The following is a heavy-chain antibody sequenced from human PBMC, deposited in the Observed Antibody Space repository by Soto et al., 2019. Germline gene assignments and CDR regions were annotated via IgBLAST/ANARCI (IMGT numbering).Heavy chain of an antibody. V-gene: IGHV3-33*01. CDR3: ARDLKRYCSGGSCYSNDY. CDR1: GFTFSSYG. Sequence: PGASLRLACAASGFTFSSYGMHWVRQAPGKGLEWVAVIWYDGSNKYYADSVKGRFTISRDNSKNTLYLQMNSLRAEDTAVYYCARDLKRYCSGGSCYSNDYWGQGT. J-gene: IGHJ4*02. CDR2: IWYDGSNK. D-gene: IGHD2-15*01.